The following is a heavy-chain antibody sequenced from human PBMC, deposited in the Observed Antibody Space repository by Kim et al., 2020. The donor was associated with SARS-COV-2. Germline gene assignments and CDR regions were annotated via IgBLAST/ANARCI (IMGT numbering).Heavy chain of an antibody. V-gene: IGHV1-8*01. CDR2: MNPNSGNT. J-gene: IGHJ4*02. CDR1: GYTFTSYD. D-gene: IGHD3-16*01. Sequence: ASVKVSCKASGYTFTSYDINWVRQATGQGLEWMGWMNPNSGNTGYAQKFQGRVTMTRNTSISTAYMELSSLRSEDTAVYYCARVPSLGVFGVNWGQGTLVTVSS. CDR3: ARVPSLGVFGVN.